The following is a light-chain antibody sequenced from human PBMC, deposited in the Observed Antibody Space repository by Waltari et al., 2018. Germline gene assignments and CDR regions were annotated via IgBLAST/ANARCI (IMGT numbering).Light chain of an antibody. J-gene: IGLJ1*01. V-gene: IGLV2-23*02. CDR2: DVS. Sequence: QSALTQPASVPGSPGQSIPISCTGTSSDVGGYNYVSWYQQHPGKAPKRIIYDVSKRPSGVSNRFSGSKSCNTASLTISGLQAEDEADYYCCSYAGSSTYVFGPGTKVTVL. CDR1: SSDVGGYNY. CDR3: CSYAGSSTYV.